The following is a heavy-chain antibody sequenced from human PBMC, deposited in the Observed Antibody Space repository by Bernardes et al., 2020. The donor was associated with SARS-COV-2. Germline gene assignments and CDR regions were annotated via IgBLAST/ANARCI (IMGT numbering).Heavy chain of an antibody. CDR1: GFTFSSYL. CDR3: AMEEGVDYYVWGRPFGMDV. Sequence: GGSLRLSCAASGFTFSSYLMHWVRQAPGKGLVWVSRINSDGSSTSYADSVKGRFTISRDNAKNTLYLQMNSLRAEDTAVYYCAMEEGVDYYVWGRPFGMDVWGQGTTVTVSS. D-gene: IGHD3-16*01. V-gene: IGHV3-74*01. J-gene: IGHJ6*02. CDR2: INSDGSST.